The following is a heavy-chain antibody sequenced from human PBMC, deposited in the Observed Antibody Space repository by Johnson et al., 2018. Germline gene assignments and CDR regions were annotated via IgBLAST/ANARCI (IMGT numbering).Heavy chain of an antibody. J-gene: IGHJ4*02. Sequence: EEELLESGGGLAQPGRSLRLSCTASGFRFDDYAMHWVRQAPGKGLEWVSGISWNSGSIGYADSVKGRFSISRDSAKNSLYLQMNGLRTEETAVYYRVRDLDWAFDYWGQVALVTVSS. CDR3: VRDLDWAFDY. CDR2: ISWNSGSI. CDR1: GFRFDDYA. D-gene: IGHD3-3*01. V-gene: IGHV3-9*01.